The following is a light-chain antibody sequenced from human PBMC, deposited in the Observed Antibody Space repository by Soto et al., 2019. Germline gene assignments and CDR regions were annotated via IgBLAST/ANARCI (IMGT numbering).Light chain of an antibody. V-gene: IGKV3-15*01. J-gene: IGKJ5*01. CDR2: AAS. CDR3: QQYNNWIT. CDR1: QSISIN. Sequence: EIVMTQSPATLSVSPGERAILSCRASQSISINLAWYQQKPGQAPRLLIYAASNRPTGVPARFSGSWSGTEFTLTISSLQSEDFAVYYCQQYNNWITFGQGTRLEIK.